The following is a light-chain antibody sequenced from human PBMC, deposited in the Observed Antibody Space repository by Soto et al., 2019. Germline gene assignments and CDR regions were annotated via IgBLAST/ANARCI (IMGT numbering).Light chain of an antibody. CDR2: SNN. V-gene: IGLV1-44*01. CDR1: SSNIGSHT. J-gene: IGLJ2*01. Sequence: QSVLTQPPSASGTPGQRVTISCSGSSSNIGSHTVNWYQKLPGTAPELLIYSNNQRPSGVPDRFSGSKSGTSASLAISGLQSEDEADYYCAAWDDSLDGHVVFGGGTKVTVL. CDR3: AAWDDSLDGHVV.